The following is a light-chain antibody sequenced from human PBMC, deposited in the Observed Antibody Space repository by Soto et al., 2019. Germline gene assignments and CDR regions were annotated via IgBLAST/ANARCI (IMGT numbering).Light chain of an antibody. CDR1: LSNIGSNF. CDR3: GAWDDSLRGVV. Sequence: QSVLTQPPSASGTPGQRVTISCSGSLSNIGSNFIYWYQQLPGSAPKLLINRNNERPSGVPDRFSGSKSGTSASLVTSGLRSEDEADYHCGAWDDSLRGVVFGGGTQVTVL. J-gene: IGLJ2*01. CDR2: RNN. V-gene: IGLV1-47*01.